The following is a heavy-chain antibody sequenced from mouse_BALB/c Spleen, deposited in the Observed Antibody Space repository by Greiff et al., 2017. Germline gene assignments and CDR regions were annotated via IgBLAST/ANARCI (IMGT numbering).Heavy chain of an antibody. CDR1: GFTFSSYA. D-gene: IGHD4-1*01. J-gene: IGHJ4*01. CDR2: ISSGGST. Sequence: EVKLMESGGGLVKPGGSLKLSCAASGFTFSSYAMSWVRQTPEKRLEWVASISSGGSTYYPDSVKGRFTISRDNARNILYLQMSSLRSEDTAMYYCARDSFWDDYAMDYWGQGTSVTVSS. CDR3: ARDSFWDDYAMDY. V-gene: IGHV5-6-5*01.